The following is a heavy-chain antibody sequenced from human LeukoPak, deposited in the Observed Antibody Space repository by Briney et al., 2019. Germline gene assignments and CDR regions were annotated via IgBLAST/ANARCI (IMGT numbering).Heavy chain of an antibody. D-gene: IGHD3-22*01. Sequence: GGSLRLSCAASGFSFSSYAMSWVRQAPGKGLEWVPAISGSGVSTYYADSVKGRFTISRDNSKDTLYLQMNSLRAEDTAVFYCAKGVYYYDSSGYYYTYYFDYWGQGTLVTVSS. CDR2: ISGSGVST. CDR1: GFSFSSYA. V-gene: IGHV3-23*01. J-gene: IGHJ4*02. CDR3: AKGVYYYDSSGYYYTYYFDY.